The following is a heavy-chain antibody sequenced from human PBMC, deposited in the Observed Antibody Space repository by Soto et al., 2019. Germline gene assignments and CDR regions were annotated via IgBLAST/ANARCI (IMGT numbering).Heavy chain of an antibody. J-gene: IGHJ4*02. D-gene: IGHD2-15*01. CDR2: ISSGSSTI. CDR3: ATRYCSGGNCYDY. CDR1: GFTFSSYS. Sequence: GGSLRLSCAASGFTFSSYSMNWVRRAPGKGLEWVSYISSGSSTIYYADSVKGRFTISRDNAKNSLYLQMNSLRAEDTAVFYCATRYCSGGNCYDYWGQGTLVTVSS. V-gene: IGHV3-48*01.